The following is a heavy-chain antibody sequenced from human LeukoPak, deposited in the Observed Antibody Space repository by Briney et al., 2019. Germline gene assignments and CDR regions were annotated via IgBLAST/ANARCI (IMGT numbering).Heavy chain of an antibody. CDR1: VLISSNYW. D-gene: IGHD5-12*01. CDR3: VRDGGVSGYDLLDC. CDR2: ISLDGSKE. V-gene: IGHV3-7*01. Sequence: GRSLRLSCAASVLISSNYWMTWVCQAPGKGLEWVAQISLDGSKEYYIDSVKARFSISRDNARNSLSLQMNSLRGEDTAVYYCVRDGGVSGYDLLDCWGQGTLVTVSS. J-gene: IGHJ4*02.